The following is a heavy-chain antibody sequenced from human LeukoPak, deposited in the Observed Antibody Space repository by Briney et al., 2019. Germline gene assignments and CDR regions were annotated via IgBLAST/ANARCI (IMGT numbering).Heavy chain of an antibody. Sequence: PGGSLRLSCAASGFTFSRYSMNWVRQAPGKGLEWVSSISSSSSFIYYADSVKGRFTISRDNSKNTLYLQMNSLRAEDRAVYYCAKALLPMTTLTLFDYWGQGTLVTVSS. D-gene: IGHD4-11*01. J-gene: IGHJ4*02. CDR2: ISSSSSFI. CDR1: GFTFSRYS. V-gene: IGHV3-21*01. CDR3: AKALLPMTTLTLFDY.